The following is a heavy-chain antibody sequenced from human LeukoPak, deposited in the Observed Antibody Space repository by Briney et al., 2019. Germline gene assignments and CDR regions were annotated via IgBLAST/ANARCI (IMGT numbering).Heavy chain of an antibody. V-gene: IGHV4-4*09. Sequence: SETLSLTCTVSGGSISSYYWSWIRQPPGKGLEWIGYIYTSGSTNYNPSLKSRVTISVDTSKNQFSLKLSSVTAADTAVYYCARLDSSSWSHFDYWGQGTLVTVSS. CDR2: IYTSGST. D-gene: IGHD6-13*01. J-gene: IGHJ4*02. CDR1: GGSISSYY. CDR3: ARLDSSSWSHFDY.